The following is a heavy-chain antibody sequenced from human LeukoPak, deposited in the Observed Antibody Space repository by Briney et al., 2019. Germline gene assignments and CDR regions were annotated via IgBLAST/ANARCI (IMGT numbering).Heavy chain of an antibody. V-gene: IGHV4-59*01. CDR2: IYYSGST. Sequence: SETLSLTCTVSGGSISSYYWSWIRQPPGKGLEWIGSIYYSGSTYYNPSLRSRVTISVDKSKNQSFLKLSSVTATDTAVYYCARRVHSSSWSSYFDYWGQETLVTVSS. CDR3: ARRVHSSSWSSYFDY. D-gene: IGHD6-13*01. J-gene: IGHJ4*02. CDR1: GGSISSYY.